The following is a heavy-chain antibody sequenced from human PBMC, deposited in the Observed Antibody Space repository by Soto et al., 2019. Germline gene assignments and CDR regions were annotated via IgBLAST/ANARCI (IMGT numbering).Heavy chain of an antibody. CDR1: GFTFSDYY. CDR3: ARGSSVRGMNV. CDR2: ISGTDPYM. V-gene: IGHV3-11*06. D-gene: IGHD6-13*01. Sequence: QVQLVESGGGLVKPGGSPRLSCAASGFTFSDYYMSWVRQAPGKGLEWVSYISGTDPYMKYADAVRGRFTISRDNAKNSLYLQMNSLRDDDTAVYYCARGSSVRGMNVWGQGTPVTVSS. J-gene: IGHJ6*02.